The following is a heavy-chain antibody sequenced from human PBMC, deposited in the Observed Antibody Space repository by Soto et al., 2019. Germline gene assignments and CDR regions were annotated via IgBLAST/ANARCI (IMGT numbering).Heavy chain of an antibody. D-gene: IGHD5-18*01. J-gene: IGHJ6*02. CDR2: ISGHNGQT. CDR1: AYTFNTYG. Sequence: QVQLVQSGPEVKKPGASVKVSCKASAYTFNTYGISWVRRAPGQGLEWMGWISGHNGQTNYAQKFRGRVTITTDTSTSTAYMELRSLRSDDTAIYYCARDGRKQLWVEGRNAMDVWGQGTTVNVSS. CDR3: ARDGRKQLWVEGRNAMDV. V-gene: IGHV1-18*01.